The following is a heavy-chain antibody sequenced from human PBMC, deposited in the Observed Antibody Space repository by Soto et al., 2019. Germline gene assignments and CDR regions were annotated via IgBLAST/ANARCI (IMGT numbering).Heavy chain of an antibody. CDR3: AKEQIQLWPNDAFDI. CDR1: GFTFSSYA. D-gene: IGHD5-18*01. Sequence: GESLKISCAASGFTFSSYAMSWVRQAPGKGLEWVSAISGSGGSTYYADSVKGRFTISRDNSKNTLYLQMNSLRAEDTAVYYCAKEQIQLWPNDAFDIWGQGTMVTVSS. CDR2: ISGSGGST. J-gene: IGHJ3*02. V-gene: IGHV3-23*01.